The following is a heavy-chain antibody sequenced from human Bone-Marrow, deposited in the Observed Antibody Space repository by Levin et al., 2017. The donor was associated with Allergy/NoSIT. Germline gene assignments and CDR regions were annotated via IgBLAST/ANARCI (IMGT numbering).Heavy chain of an antibody. CDR2: IYYSGST. J-gene: IGHJ4*02. Sequence: SETLSLTCTVSGGSISSSSYYWGWIRQPPGKGLEWIGSIYYSGSTYYNPSLKSRVTISVDTSKNQFSLKLSSVTAADTAVYYCARGGYCSSTSCSSHPPTHWGQGTLVTVSS. CDR1: GGSISSSSYY. V-gene: IGHV4-39*01. D-gene: IGHD2-2*01. CDR3: ARGGYCSSTSCSSHPPTH.